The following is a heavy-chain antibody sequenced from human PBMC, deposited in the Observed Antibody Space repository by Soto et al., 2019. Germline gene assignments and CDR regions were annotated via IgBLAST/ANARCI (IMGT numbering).Heavy chain of an antibody. D-gene: IGHD1-26*01. V-gene: IGHV4-4*02. Sequence: QVHLQESGPGLVRPSGTLSLTCAVSGASISSTTSHNYWSWVRQPPGKGLEWIGEIYHSGSTNYNPSLKSRVTMSVDKSTNQFSLELTSVTAADTAIYYCARMVGATLVDFWGQGTLVIVSS. CDR3: ARMVGATLVDF. CDR1: GASISSTTSHNY. CDR2: IYHSGST. J-gene: IGHJ4*02.